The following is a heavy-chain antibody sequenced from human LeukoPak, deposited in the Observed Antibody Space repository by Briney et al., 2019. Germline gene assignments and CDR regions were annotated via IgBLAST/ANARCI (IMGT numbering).Heavy chain of an antibody. Sequence: PGGSLRLSCAASGFIFTNYGIHWVRQAPGKGLEWVAVVWYDGSLKYYADSVRGRFTISRDNAKNALFLQMSSLRAEDTAIYYCAREFVVEPKSSFDHWGQGTLVTVSS. J-gene: IGHJ4*02. CDR1: GFIFTNYG. V-gene: IGHV3-33*01. CDR3: AREFVVEPKSSFDH. D-gene: IGHD2-21*01. CDR2: VWYDGSLK.